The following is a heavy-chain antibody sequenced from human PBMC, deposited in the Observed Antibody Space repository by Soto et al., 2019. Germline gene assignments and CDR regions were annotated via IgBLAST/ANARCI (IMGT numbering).Heavy chain of an antibody. Sequence: QVQLVQSGAEVKKPGSSVKVSCKASGGTFSSYAISWVRQAPGQGLEWMGGIIPIFGTANYAQKFQGRVTITADESTITAYLELSSLRSEDTAGYYCARGRRSSSLFLYYYYGMDVWGQGTTVTVSS. CDR3: ARGRRSSSLFLYYYYGMDV. CDR2: IIPIFGTA. V-gene: IGHV1-69*01. J-gene: IGHJ6*02. CDR1: GGTFSSYA. D-gene: IGHD6-6*01.